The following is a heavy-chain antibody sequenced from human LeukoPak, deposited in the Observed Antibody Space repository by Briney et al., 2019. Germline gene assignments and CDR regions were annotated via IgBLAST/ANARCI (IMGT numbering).Heavy chain of an antibody. CDR3: SRVGVGYCSSASCHAYYYYYYMDV. CDR2: LPSYNGNT. CDR1: GHPFTRCG. D-gene: IGHD2-2*01. J-gene: IGHJ6*03. V-gene: IGHV1-18*01. Sequence: SVKVSCKASGHPFTRCGISWVRQPPGQGLEWMGCLPSYNGNTNYAQKLQGRVAFTTDTSTSTAYVELRSQISDDAAVLYWSRVGVGYCSSASCHAYYYYYYMDVWGKGTGVTVSS.